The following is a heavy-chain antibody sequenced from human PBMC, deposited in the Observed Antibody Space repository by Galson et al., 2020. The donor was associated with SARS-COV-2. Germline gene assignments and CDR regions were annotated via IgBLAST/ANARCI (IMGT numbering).Heavy chain of an antibody. Sequence: GGSLRLSCAASGFTFSSYWMSWVRQAPGKGLEWVANIKQDGSDKYYVDSVKGRFTISRDNAKNSLYLQMNSLTAEDTAVYYCARESGSTSPWGYYFYGMDVWGQGTTVTFSS. J-gene: IGHJ6*02. CDR1: GFTFSSYW. CDR2: IKQDGSDK. D-gene: IGHD2-2*01. V-gene: IGHV3-7*01. CDR3: ARESGSTSPWGYYFYGMDV.